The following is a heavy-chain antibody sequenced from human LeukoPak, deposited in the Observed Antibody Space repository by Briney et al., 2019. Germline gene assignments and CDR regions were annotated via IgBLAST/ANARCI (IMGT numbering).Heavy chain of an antibody. V-gene: IGHV5-51*01. CDR1: GYTFSAYW. CDR3: ARHREGVVPAALDY. Sequence: GESLKISCQASGYTFSAYWIGWVRQMPGKGLEWMGIIFPYDSETKYSPSFQGQVTVSADKSTSTAYLQWRSLKASDTAMYYCARHREGVVPAALDYWGQGTLVTVSS. J-gene: IGHJ4*02. CDR2: IFPYDSET. D-gene: IGHD2-2*01.